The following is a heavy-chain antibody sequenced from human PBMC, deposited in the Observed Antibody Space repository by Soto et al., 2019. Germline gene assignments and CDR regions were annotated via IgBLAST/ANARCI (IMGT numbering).Heavy chain of an antibody. CDR1: GGSISNGGYY. D-gene: IGHD3-3*01. V-gene: IGHV4-31*03. CDR2: IYYSGST. CDR3: ARDVTDFWSGHEGMDV. Sequence: TLSLTCTVSGGSISNGGYYWTWIRHHPGKGLEWIGYIYYSGSTYYNPSLKSRVTISVDTSKNQFSLELTSVTAADTAVYYCARDVTDFWSGHEGMDVWGQGTTVTVSS. J-gene: IGHJ6*02.